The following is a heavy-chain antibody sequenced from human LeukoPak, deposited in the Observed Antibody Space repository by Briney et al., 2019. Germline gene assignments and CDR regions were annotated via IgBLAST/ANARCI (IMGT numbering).Heavy chain of an antibody. CDR3: ARKGDDGYNFDL. V-gene: IGHV1-2*02. Sequence: ASVKVSCTPSGYTLTVYYMHWVRQAPGQGLEWMGWINSNSGGTKYAQKFQDRVTMTRDTSISTAYMELSMLTSDDTAVYYCARKGDDGYNFDLWGQGTLVTVSS. CDR2: INSNSGGT. D-gene: IGHD5-24*01. CDR1: GYTLTVYY. J-gene: IGHJ5*02.